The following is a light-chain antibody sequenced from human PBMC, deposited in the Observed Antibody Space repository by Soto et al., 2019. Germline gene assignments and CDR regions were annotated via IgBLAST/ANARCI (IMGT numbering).Light chain of an antibody. CDR3: QQYNTVT. Sequence: QMTQSPPPLSASVGDRVTITCRARQSISSLLAWYQQKPGKAPKLLIYDASSLGSGVPSRCSGSGSGTEFTLTISSLQPDVFASYYCQQYNTVTFGQGTRLEIK. J-gene: IGKJ5*01. CDR1: QSISSL. V-gene: IGKV1-5*01. CDR2: DAS.